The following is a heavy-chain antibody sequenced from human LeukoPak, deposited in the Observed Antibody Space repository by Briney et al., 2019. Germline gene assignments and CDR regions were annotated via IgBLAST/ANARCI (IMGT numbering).Heavy chain of an antibody. CDR1: GGSISSHY. CDR3: ARATIDPYGSGSYWDY. D-gene: IGHD3-10*01. Sequence: PSETLSLTCTVSGGSISSHYWSWIRQPPGKGLEWIGYIYYSGSTNYNPSLKSRVTISVDTSKNQFSLKLSSVTAADTAVYYCARATIDPYGSGSYWDYWGQGTLVTVSS. V-gene: IGHV4-59*11. CDR2: IYYSGST. J-gene: IGHJ4*02.